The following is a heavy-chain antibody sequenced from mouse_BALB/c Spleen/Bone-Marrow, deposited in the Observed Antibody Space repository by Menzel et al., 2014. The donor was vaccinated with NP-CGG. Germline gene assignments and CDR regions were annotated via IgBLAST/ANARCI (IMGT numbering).Heavy chain of an antibody. V-gene: IGHV5-6-3*01. Sequence: EVMLVESGGGLVQPGGSLKLSCAASGFTFSSYGMSWVRQTPDKRLELVATINSNGGSTYYPDSVKGRFTISRDNAKNTLYPQMSSLKSEDTAMYYCARDSNDYWGQGTTLTVSS. J-gene: IGHJ2*01. CDR3: ARDSNDY. CDR1: GFTFSSYG. CDR2: INSNGGST.